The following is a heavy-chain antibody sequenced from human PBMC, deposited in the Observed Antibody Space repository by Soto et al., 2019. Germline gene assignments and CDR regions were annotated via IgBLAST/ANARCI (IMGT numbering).Heavy chain of an antibody. CDR2: IDYSGST. J-gene: IGHJ3*02. CDR1: GDSISNYY. D-gene: IGHD2-2*01. V-gene: IGHV4-59*08. Sequence: PSETLSLTCSVSGDSISNYYWNWFRQPPGKGLEWIGYIDYSGSTKYNPSLKSRVTISVDTSKNQFSLRLSSVTAADTAVYYCARRKAEEYCSPTSSCLLVFDIWGQGTMVT. CDR3: ARRKAEEYCSPTSSCLLVFDI.